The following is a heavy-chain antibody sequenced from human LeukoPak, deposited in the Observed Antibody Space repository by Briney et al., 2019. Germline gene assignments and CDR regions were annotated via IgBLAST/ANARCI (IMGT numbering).Heavy chain of an antibody. CDR3: ARGNTISDPPFDY. J-gene: IGHJ4*02. CDR2: IYYSGST. CDR1: GGSISSRSYY. D-gene: IGHD3-3*01. Sequence: SETLSLTCTVSGGSISSRSYYWGWIRQPPGKGLEWIGYIYYSGSTYYNPSLKSRVTISVDTSKNQFSLKLSSVTAADTAVYYCARGNTISDPPFDYWGQGTLVTVSS. V-gene: IGHV4-31*03.